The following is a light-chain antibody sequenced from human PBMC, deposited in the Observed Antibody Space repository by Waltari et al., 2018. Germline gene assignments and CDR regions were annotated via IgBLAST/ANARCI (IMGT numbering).Light chain of an antibody. J-gene: IGKJ1*01. Sequence: DIVMTQSPDSLAVSLGERATINCKSSQSILYRSNNKNYLAWYQQKPGQPPKLLISWASTRESGVPDRFSGSGSGTDFTLTINSLQPEDVAVYYCMQAIQARTFGQGTKVEVK. V-gene: IGKV4-1*01. CDR3: MQAIQART. CDR2: WAS. CDR1: QSILYRSNNKNY.